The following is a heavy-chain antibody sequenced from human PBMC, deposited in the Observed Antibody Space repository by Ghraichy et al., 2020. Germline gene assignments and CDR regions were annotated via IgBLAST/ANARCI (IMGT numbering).Heavy chain of an antibody. Sequence: GGSLRLSCAASGFTFSSYAMSWVRQAPGKGLEWVSGISGSGGSTYYADSVKGRFTISRDNSKNTVYVQMNSLRAEDTAVYYCAKDYDFWSGCHDYWGQGTLVTVSS. D-gene: IGHD3-3*01. J-gene: IGHJ4*02. V-gene: IGHV3-23*01. CDR1: GFTFSSYA. CDR2: ISGSGGST. CDR3: AKDYDFWSGCHDY.